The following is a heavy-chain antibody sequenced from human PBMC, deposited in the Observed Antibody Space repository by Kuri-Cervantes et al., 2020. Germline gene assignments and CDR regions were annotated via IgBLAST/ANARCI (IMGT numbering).Heavy chain of an antibody. Sequence: ASVKVSCKASGYTFTSYGISWVRQAPGQGLEWMGWISAYNGNTNYAQKLQGRVTMTTDTSTSTACMELGSLRSDDTAVYYCARDTYSSGWYFSGYWGQGTPVTVSS. D-gene: IGHD6-19*01. CDR2: ISAYNGNT. CDR1: GYTFTSYG. CDR3: ARDTYSSGWYFSGY. V-gene: IGHV1-18*01. J-gene: IGHJ4*02.